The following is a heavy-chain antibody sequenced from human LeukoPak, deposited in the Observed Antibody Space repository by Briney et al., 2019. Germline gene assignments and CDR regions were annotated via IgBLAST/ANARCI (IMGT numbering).Heavy chain of an antibody. Sequence: SETLSLTCTVSGGSISSYYWSWIRQPPGKGLEWIGYIYYSGSTNYNPSLKSRVTISVDTSKNQFSLKLSSVTAADTAVYYCARLPYSSSPFEYYYYGMDVWGQGTTVTVSS. CDR2: IYYSGST. V-gene: IGHV4-59*08. J-gene: IGHJ6*02. D-gene: IGHD6-13*01. CDR1: GGSISSYY. CDR3: ARLPYSSSPFEYYYYGMDV.